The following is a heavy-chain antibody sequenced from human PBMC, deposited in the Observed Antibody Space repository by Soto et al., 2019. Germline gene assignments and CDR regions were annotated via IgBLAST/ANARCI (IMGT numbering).Heavy chain of an antibody. CDR3: ARGRVVVVVATARFCFDP. J-gene: IGHJ5*02. CDR2: IYYSGST. Sequence: QVQLQESGPGLVKPSQTLSLTCTVSGGSISSGGYYWSWIRQHPGKGLEWIGYIYYSGSTYYNPSLKSRVTISVDTSKTQFSVKLSSVTAADTAVYYCARGRVVVVVATARFCFDPWGQGSLVTVSS. V-gene: IGHV4-31*03. D-gene: IGHD2-15*01. CDR1: GGSISSGGYY.